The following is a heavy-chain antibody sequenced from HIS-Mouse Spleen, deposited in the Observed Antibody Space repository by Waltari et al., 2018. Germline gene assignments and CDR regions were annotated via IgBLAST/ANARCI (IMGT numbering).Heavy chain of an antibody. V-gene: IGHV4-34*01. CDR3: ARDRTGDPSYWYFDL. J-gene: IGHJ2*01. D-gene: IGHD7-27*01. CDR2: INHSGST. CDR1: GGSFSGYY. Sequence: QVQLQQWGAGLLKPSETLSLTCAVYGGSFSGYYWSWIRQPPGKGLGGIGEINHSGSTNYNPSLKSRVTISVDTSKNQFSLKLSSVTAADTAVYYCARDRTGDPSYWYFDLWGRGTLVTVSS.